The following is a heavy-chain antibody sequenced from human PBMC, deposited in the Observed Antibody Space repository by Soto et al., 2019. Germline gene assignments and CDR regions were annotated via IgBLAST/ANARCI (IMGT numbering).Heavy chain of an antibody. D-gene: IGHD6-25*01. CDR2: ISGGGDII. Sequence: QVQLVESGGGLVKPGGSLRLSCAASGFTFSDHYMTWIRQAPGKGPEWLSYISGGGDIISYADSVKGRFIISRDNAEKSVYLQMNSLTVEDTAVYYCSRDPRLADYWGQGTLVTVS. CDR1: GFTFSDHY. CDR3: SRDPRLADY. V-gene: IGHV3-11*01. J-gene: IGHJ4*02.